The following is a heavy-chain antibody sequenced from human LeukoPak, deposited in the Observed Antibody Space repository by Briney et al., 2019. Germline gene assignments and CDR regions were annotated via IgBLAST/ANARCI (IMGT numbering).Heavy chain of an antibody. CDR1: GGSFSGYY. V-gene: IGHV4-34*01. D-gene: IGHD3-16*02. CDR3: ARGRSDYVWGSYRLPFDY. J-gene: IGHJ4*02. Sequence: PSETLSLTCAVSGGSFSGYYWSWIRQPPGQGLEWIGEINHSGSTNYNPSLKSRVTISVDTSKNQFSLKLSSVTAADTAIYYCARGRSDYVWGSYRLPFDYWGQGTLVTVSS. CDR2: INHSGST.